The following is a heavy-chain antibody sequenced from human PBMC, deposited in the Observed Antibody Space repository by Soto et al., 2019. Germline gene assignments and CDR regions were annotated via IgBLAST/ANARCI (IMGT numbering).Heavy chain of an antibody. CDR1: GGSFSGYY. J-gene: IGHJ4*02. CDR2: INHSGST. D-gene: IGHD3-3*01. Sequence: PSETLSLTCAVYGGSFSGYYWSWIRQPPGKGLEWIGEINHSGSTNYNPSLKSRVTISVDTSKNQFSLKLSSVTAADTAVYYCASRSLNYDFWSGYYPFDYWGQGTLVTVSS. CDR3: ASRSLNYDFWSGYYPFDY. V-gene: IGHV4-34*01.